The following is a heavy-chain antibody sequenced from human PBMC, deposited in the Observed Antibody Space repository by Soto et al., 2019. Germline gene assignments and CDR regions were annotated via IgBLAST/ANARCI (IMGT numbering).Heavy chain of an antibody. V-gene: IGHV3-48*01. D-gene: IGHD4-17*01. CDR1: GFTFSSYS. Sequence: PGGSLRLSCAASGFTFSSYSMNWVRQAPGKGLECVSYISSISSTIYYADSVKGRFTISRDNAKNSLYLQMNSLRAEDTAVYYCAREADYVNWFDPWGQGTLVTVSS. CDR3: AREADYVNWFDP. CDR2: ISSISSTI. J-gene: IGHJ5*02.